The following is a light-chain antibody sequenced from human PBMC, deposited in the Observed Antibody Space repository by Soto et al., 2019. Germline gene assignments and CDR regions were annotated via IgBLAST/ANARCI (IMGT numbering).Light chain of an antibody. Sequence: ELVFTQSPGTPSWYPGATVTLSCRASQSVSSSYLAWYQQRPGQAPRPLISGASSRATGIPDRFSGSGSGTDFTLTISRLEPEDLTLYYCQQYGSLWLTFGGGTKVDIK. CDR2: GAS. CDR1: QSVSSSY. J-gene: IGKJ4*01. V-gene: IGKV3-20*01. CDR3: QQYGSLWLT.